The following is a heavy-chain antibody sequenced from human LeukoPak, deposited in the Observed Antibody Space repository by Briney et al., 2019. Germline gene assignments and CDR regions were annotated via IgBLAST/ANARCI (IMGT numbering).Heavy chain of an antibody. CDR1: GYTFTGYY. Sequence: GASVKVSCKASGYTFTGYYMHWVRQAPGQGVEWMGRINPNSGGTNYAQKFQGRVTMTRDTSISTAYMELSRLRSDDTAVYYCARESSSWYVDYWGQGTLVTVSS. CDR3: ARESSSWYVDY. D-gene: IGHD6-13*01. J-gene: IGHJ4*02. CDR2: INPNSGGT. V-gene: IGHV1-2*06.